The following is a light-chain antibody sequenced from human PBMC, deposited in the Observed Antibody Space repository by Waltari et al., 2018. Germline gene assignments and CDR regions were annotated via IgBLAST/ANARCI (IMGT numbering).Light chain of an antibody. Sequence: VVTQSLATPSLSPGERATLSCMASKNVTTNLDRYQQKPGKAPRHLIYGASTRATCTPTRFSGSGSWTEFTLTISRLQSEDFSVYYCQHHTRSLWTFGQGTKVEI. CDR2: GAS. CDR3: QHHTRSLWT. J-gene: IGKJ1*01. CDR1: KNVTTN. V-gene: IGKV3-15*01.